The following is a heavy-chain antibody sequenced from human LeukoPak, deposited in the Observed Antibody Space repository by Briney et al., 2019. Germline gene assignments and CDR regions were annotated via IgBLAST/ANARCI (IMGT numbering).Heavy chain of an antibody. V-gene: IGHV4-34*01. Sequence: SETLSPTCAVYGGSFSGYYWSWIRQPPGKGLEWIGEINHSGSTNYNPSLKSRVTISVDTSKNQFSLKPSSVTAADTAVYYCARGPLIVGATIPDYWGQGTLVTVSS. J-gene: IGHJ4*02. CDR1: GGSFSGYY. D-gene: IGHD1-26*01. CDR3: ARGPLIVGATIPDY. CDR2: INHSGST.